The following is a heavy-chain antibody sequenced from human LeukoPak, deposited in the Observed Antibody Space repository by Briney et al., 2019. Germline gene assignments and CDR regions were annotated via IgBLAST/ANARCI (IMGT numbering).Heavy chain of an antibody. CDR3: ARVKGSVTYYSFDY. D-gene: IGHD3-10*01. Sequence: PSETLSLTCAVYGGSFSGYYWSWIRQPPGKGLEWIGEINHSGSTNYNPSLKSRVTISVDTSKNQFSLKLSSVTAADTAVYYCARVKGSVTYYSFDYWGQGALVTVSS. CDR2: INHSGST. V-gene: IGHV4-34*01. J-gene: IGHJ4*02. CDR1: GGSFSGYY.